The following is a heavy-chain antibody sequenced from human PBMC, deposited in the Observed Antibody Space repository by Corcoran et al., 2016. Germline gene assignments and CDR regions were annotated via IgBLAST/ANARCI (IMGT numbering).Heavy chain of an antibody. CDR1: GFTFSSYW. D-gene: IGHD2-2*01. Sequence: EVQLVESGGGLVQPGGSLRLSCAASGFTFSSYWMHWVRQAPGKGLVWVSRINSDGSSTSYADSVKGRFTISRDNAKNTLYLQMNSLRAEDTAVYYCAREPIVVVPAAINYYYYYGMDVWGQGTTVTVSS. CDR2: INSDGSST. V-gene: IGHV3-74*01. J-gene: IGHJ6*02. CDR3: AREPIVVVPAAINYYYYYGMDV.